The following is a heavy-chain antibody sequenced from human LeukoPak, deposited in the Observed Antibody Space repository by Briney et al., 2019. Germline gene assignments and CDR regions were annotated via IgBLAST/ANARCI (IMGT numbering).Heavy chain of an antibody. CDR2: ISYTGST. Sequence: KPSETLSLTCTVSGGSISSSSSYWGWIRQPPGKGLEWIGSISYTGSTYYNPSLKSRVTISVDTSKNQFSLKLSSVTAADTAVYYCARVLAAAAHFDHWGQGTLVTVSS. V-gene: IGHV4-39*01. J-gene: IGHJ4*02. CDR3: ARVLAAAAHFDH. CDR1: GGSISSSSSY. D-gene: IGHD6-13*01.